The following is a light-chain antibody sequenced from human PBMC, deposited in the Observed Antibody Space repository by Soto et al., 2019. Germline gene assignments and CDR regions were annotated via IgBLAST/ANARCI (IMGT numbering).Light chain of an antibody. CDR1: QDVSSW. Sequence: DIQVTQSPSSVSASVGDRVTITCRTSQDVSSWLAWYQQKPGKAPELLIYSASTLQTGVPSRFSGSASGTDFTLPISSLQPEDFATYYCHPANSFPLTFGGGTKVEIK. J-gene: IGKJ4*01. CDR2: SAS. V-gene: IGKV1-12*01. CDR3: HPANSFPLT.